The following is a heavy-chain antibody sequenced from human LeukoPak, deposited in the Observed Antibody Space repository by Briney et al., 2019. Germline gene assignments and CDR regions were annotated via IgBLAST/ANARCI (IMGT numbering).Heavy chain of an antibody. CDR2: IYYSGST. Sequence: SETLSLTCTVSGGSISSGAYCWSWIRQHPGKGLEWIGYIYYSGSTYYNPSLKSRVTISVDTSKNQFSLKLSSVTAADTAVYYCARYQYSSGWYYFDYWGQGTLVTVSS. CDR3: ARYQYSSGWYYFDY. CDR1: GGSISSGAYC. J-gene: IGHJ4*02. V-gene: IGHV4-31*03. D-gene: IGHD6-19*01.